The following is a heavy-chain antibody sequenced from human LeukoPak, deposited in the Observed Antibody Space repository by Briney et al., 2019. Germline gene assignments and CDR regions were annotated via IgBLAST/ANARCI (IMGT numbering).Heavy chain of an antibody. V-gene: IGHV3-30*03. Sequence: GGSLRLSCAASGFTFSSFGMHWVRQAPGKGLEWVAGISYDGSSKYYADSVKGRFTISRDNAKNSLYLQMNSLRAEDTAVYYCARDFPTVTTAGAFDIWGQGTMVTVSS. D-gene: IGHD4-17*01. CDR1: GFTFSSFG. J-gene: IGHJ3*02. CDR2: ISYDGSSK. CDR3: ARDFPTVTTAGAFDI.